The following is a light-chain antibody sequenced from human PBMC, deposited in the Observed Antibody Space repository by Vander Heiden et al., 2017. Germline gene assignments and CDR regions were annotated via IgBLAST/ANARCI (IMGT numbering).Light chain of an antibody. CDR3: QQNDSTPQIT. V-gene: IGKV1-39*01. J-gene: IGKJ5*01. CDR1: QSISSY. CDR2: AAS. Sequence: DIQMTQSPSSLSASVGDRVTITCRASQSISSYLNWYQQKPGKAPKLLIYAASSLQSGVPSRFSGSGYGTDFTLTISSLQPEDFATYYCQQNDSTPQITFGQGTRLEIK.